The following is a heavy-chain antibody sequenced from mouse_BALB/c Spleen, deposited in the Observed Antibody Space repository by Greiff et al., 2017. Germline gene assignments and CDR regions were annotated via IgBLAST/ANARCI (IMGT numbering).Heavy chain of an antibody. CDR2: ISSGGST. D-gene: IGHD2-3*01. CDR3: ARRIYDGYYGY. Sequence: EVQLVESGGGLVKPGGSLKLSCAASGFTFSSYAMSWVRQTPEKRLEWVASISSGGSTYYPDSVKGRFTISRDNARNILYLQMSSLRSEDTAMYYCARRIYDGYYGYWGQGTTLTVSS. CDR1: GFTFSSYA. J-gene: IGHJ2*01. V-gene: IGHV5-6-5*01.